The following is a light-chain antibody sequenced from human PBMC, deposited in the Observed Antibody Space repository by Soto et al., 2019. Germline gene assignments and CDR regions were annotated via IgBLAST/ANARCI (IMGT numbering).Light chain of an antibody. CDR1: QSISSW. J-gene: IGKJ1*01. CDR2: KAS. V-gene: IGKV1-5*03. Sequence: DIQMTQSPSTLSASLGDRFTITCRASQSISSWLACYQQKLGKAPKLLIYKASNLQSGVPSRFRGSGSGTEFTLTIRSLQPDDFATYYCQQYNSYSTWTFGQGTKVDIK. CDR3: QQYNSYSTWT.